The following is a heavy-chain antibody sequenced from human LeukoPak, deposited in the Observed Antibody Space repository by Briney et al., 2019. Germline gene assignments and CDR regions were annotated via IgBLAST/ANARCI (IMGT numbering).Heavy chain of an antibody. D-gene: IGHD4-4*01. CDR3: ARIYN. J-gene: IGHJ4*02. V-gene: IGHV3-66*01. CDR1: GITVSNNY. Sequence: SGGSLRLSCAASGITVSNNYMSWVRQAPGKGLEWVSLIYSGGSTYYADSVRGRSTISRDSSKNTLYLQMNSLRVEDTAVYYCARIYNWGQGTLVTVSS. CDR2: IYSGGST.